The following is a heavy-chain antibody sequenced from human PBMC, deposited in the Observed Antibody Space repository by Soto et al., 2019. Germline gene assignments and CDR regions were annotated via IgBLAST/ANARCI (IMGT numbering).Heavy chain of an antibody. D-gene: IGHD4-17*01. V-gene: IGHV5-51*01. J-gene: IGHJ6*02. CDR2: IYPGDSDT. CDR3: ARLNHFDYGDYGIGFYYGMDV. CDR1: GYSFTSYW. Sequence: TGESLKISCKGSGYSFTSYWIGWVRQMPGKGLEWMGIIYPGDSDTRYSPSFQGQVTISADKSISTAYLQWSSLKASDTAMYYCARLNHFDYGDYGIGFYYGMDVWGQGTTVTVSS.